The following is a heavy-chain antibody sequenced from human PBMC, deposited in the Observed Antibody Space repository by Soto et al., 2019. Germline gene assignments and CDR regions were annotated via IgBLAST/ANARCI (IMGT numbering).Heavy chain of an antibody. CDR2: IYYSGST. J-gene: IGHJ6*03. Sequence: SETLSLTCTVSGGSISSYYWSWIRQPPGKGLEWIGYIYYSGSTNYNPSLKSRVTISVDTSKNQFSLKLSSVTAADTAVYYCARVPRSRDLRYYYYYYMDVWGKGTTVTVSS. D-gene: IGHD6-6*01. CDR1: GGSISSYY. CDR3: ARVPRSRDLRYYYYYYMDV. V-gene: IGHV4-59*08.